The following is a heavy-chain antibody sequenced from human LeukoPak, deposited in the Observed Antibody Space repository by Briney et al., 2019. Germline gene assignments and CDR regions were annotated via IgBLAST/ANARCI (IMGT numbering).Heavy chain of an antibody. CDR2: IYTTGRT. V-gene: IGHV4-4*07. CDR1: GGSISSYW. D-gene: IGHD3-16*02. J-gene: IGHJ4*02. Sequence: SETLSLICSVSGGSISSYWWSWIRQPAGKGLEFIGRIYTTGRTNYNPSLKSRVSMSVDTSKNKFSLELRSVTAADTAVYFCARAGYTISSYRFDYWGQGALVTVSS. CDR3: ARAGYTISSYRFDY.